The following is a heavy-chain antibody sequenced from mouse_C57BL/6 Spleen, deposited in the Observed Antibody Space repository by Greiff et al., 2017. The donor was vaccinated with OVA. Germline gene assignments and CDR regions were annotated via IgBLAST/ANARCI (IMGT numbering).Heavy chain of an antibody. CDR3: AFITTVGYFDV. CDR2: INPSNGGT. CDR1: GYTFTSYW. D-gene: IGHD1-1*01. V-gene: IGHV1-53*01. Sequence: QVQLQQPGTELVKPGASVKLSCKASGYTFTSYWMHWVKQRPGQGLEWIGNINPSNGGTNYNEKFKSKATLTVDKSSSTAYMQLRSLTSEYSAVYYCAFITTVGYFDVWGTGTTVTVSS. J-gene: IGHJ1*03.